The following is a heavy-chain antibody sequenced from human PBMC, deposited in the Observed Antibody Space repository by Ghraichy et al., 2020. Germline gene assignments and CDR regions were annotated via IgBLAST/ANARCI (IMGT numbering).Heavy chain of an antibody. CDR1: GGSISSDFYY. CDR3: ARQSDSGTFPFEAFDI. V-gene: IGHV4-39*01. J-gene: IGHJ3*02. CDR2: IYYSGSA. D-gene: IGHD1-26*01. Sequence: SETLSLTCTVSGGSISSDFYYWGWIRQPPGKGLEWIGSIYYSGSAYYKSSLKSRVTISVDTSKNQFSLKVNSATAADTAVYFCARQSDSGTFPFEAFDIWGPGAVVTMSS.